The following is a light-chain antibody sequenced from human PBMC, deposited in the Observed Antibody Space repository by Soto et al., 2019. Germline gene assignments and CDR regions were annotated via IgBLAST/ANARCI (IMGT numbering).Light chain of an antibody. CDR3: QQYNNWPLT. V-gene: IGKV3-15*01. CDR2: GAS. J-gene: IGKJ5*01. Sequence: DIVMTQSPATLSVSPGERATLSCRASQSISSNLAWYQQKPGQAPRLLIDGASTRATGISARFSGSGSGTEFTLTISSPQSEDLAVYYCQQYNNWPLTFGQGTRLEIK. CDR1: QSISSN.